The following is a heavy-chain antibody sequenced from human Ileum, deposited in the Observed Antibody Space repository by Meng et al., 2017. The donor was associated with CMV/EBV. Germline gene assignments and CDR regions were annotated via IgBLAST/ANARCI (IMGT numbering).Heavy chain of an antibody. D-gene: IGHD1-14*01. Sequence: LSCAASRFTFSSYAMHWVRQAPGKGLEWVAVISYDGSNKYYADSVKGRFTISRDNSKNTLYLQMNSLRAEDTAVYYCVRGTGGPFDPWGQGTLVTVSS. CDR2: ISYDGSNK. V-gene: IGHV3-30*04. J-gene: IGHJ5*02. CDR3: VRGTGGPFDP. CDR1: RFTFSSYA.